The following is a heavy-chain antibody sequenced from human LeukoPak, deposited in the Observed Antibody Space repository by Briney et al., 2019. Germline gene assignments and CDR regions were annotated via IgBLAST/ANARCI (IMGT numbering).Heavy chain of an antibody. CDR1: GGSFSGCY. J-gene: IGHJ4*02. Sequence: PSETLSLTCAVYGGSFSGCYWNWIRQPPGKGLEWIGEINHSGSTTYNPSLKSRVTISMDTSKNQFSLKLTSVTAADTAVYYCARGRGIAVAGKSAHGYWGQGTLVTVSS. D-gene: IGHD6-19*01. CDR2: INHSGST. CDR3: ARGRGIAVAGKSAHGY. V-gene: IGHV4-34*01.